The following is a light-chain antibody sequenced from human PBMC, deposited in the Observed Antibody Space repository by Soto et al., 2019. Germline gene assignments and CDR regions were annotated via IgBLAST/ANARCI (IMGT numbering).Light chain of an antibody. CDR2: GAS. Sequence: EIVLTQSPGTLSLSPGERATLSCRASQSVSHGSLAWYQQKPGQAPRALIFGASIRAAGVPDRFSGSGSGTDFTLTITRLEPEDFAVYYCQQYGDSPLTFGGGTKVEIK. CDR1: QSVSHGS. J-gene: IGKJ4*01. CDR3: QQYGDSPLT. V-gene: IGKV3-20*01.